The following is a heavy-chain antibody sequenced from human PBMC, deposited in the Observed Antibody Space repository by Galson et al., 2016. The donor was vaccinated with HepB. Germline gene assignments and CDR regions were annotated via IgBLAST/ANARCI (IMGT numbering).Heavy chain of an antibody. CDR3: VRAATTLRSGWKTLAPRFCYSGMDV. V-gene: IGHV6-1*01. CDR2: TYSRSRWHT. CDR1: GDSVSSKTVA. D-gene: IGHD6-19*01. Sequence: CAISGDSVSSKTVAWNWIRQSPSRGLEWLGGTYSRSRWHTDYAPSMKSRITISSDTSKNQFSLQLNSVTPEDTAVYYCVRAATTLRSGWKTLAPRFCYSGMDVWGQGTTVIVSS. J-gene: IGHJ6*02.